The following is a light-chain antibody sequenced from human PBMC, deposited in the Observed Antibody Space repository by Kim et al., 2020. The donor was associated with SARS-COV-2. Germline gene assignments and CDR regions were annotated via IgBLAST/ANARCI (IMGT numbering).Light chain of an antibody. J-gene: IGLJ3*02. CDR2: YDN. V-gene: IGLV3-1*01. CDR1: KLGDKY. Sequence: VSVSPGQTAPINCSGDKLGDKYVGWYQQRPGQSPVLVIFYDNKRPSGIPDRFSGSNSGNTATLTISETQVLDEADYFCQAWDSAWVFGGGTQLTVL. CDR3: QAWDSAWV.